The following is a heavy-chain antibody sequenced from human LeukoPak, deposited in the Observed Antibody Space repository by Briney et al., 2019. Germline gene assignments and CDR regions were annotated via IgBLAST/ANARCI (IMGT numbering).Heavy chain of an antibody. V-gene: IGHV3-66*01. D-gene: IGHD6-13*01. CDR3: ARAPGYSSSWYAGPYYMDV. CDR1: GFTVSSNY. Sequence: GGSLRLSCAASGFTVSSNYMSWVRQAPGKGLEWVSVIYSGGSTYYADSVKGRFTISRDNSKNTLYLQMNSLRAEDTAVYYCARAPGYSSSWYAGPYYMDVWGKGTTVTVSS. CDR2: IYSGGST. J-gene: IGHJ6*03.